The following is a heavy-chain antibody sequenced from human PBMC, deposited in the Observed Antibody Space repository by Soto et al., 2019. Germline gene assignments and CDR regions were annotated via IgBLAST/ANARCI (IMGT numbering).Heavy chain of an antibody. D-gene: IGHD6-13*01. J-gene: IGHJ5*02. CDR1: GGTFSSYA. CDR3: AREVHEKQQLVLNP. CDR2: IIPIFGTA. V-gene: IGHV1-69*13. Sequence: ASVKVSCKASGGTFSSYAISWVRQAPGQGLEWMGGIIPIFGTANYAQKFQGRVTITADESTSTAYMELSSLRSEDTAVYYCAREVHEKQQLVLNPWGQGTLVTVSS.